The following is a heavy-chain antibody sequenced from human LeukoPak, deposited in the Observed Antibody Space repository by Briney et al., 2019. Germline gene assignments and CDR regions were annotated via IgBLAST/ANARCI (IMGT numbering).Heavy chain of an antibody. V-gene: IGHV1-2*02. CDR2: INPNSGGT. CDR1: GYTFTGYY. J-gene: IGHJ6*03. CDR3: ARGYREDYYGSGNYYYYYMDV. Sequence: GASVNVSCKASGYTFTGYYMHWVRQAPGQGLEWMGWINPNSGGTNYAQKFQGRVTMTRDTSISTAYMELSRLRSDDTAVYYCARGYREDYYGSGNYYYYYMDVWGKGTTVTVSS. D-gene: IGHD3-10*01.